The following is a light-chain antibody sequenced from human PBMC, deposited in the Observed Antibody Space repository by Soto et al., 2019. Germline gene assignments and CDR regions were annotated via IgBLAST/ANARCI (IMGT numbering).Light chain of an antibody. J-gene: IGKJ1*01. CDR3: QQYNKWPPGT. CDR1: QSVSGN. Sequence: EIVMTQSPGTLSVSPGEGATLSCRASQSVSGNLAWYQQKPGQGPRLLIYDASTRATGIPARFSGRGSGTEFTLTIRGLQSEDFATYYLQQYNKWPPGTFGQGTKVEI. CDR2: DAS. V-gene: IGKV3-15*01.